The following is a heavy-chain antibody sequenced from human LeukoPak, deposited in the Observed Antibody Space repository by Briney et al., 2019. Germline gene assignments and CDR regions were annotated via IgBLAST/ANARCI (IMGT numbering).Heavy chain of an antibody. CDR1: GGSISGYY. CDR3: ARYDGSGWYFYEDAFDI. J-gene: IGHJ3*02. CDR2: IYYSGST. D-gene: IGHD2-15*01. V-gene: IGHV4-59*01. Sequence: SGTLSLTCTVSGGSISGYYGSWIRQPPGKGLEWVWHIYYSGSTSYNHSLKSRVTMSVDTSKNQFSLKQSSVTAADTAVYYCARYDGSGWYFYEDAFDIWGQGTMVTVS.